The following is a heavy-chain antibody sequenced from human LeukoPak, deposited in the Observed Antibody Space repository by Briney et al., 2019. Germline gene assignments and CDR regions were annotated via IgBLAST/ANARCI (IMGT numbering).Heavy chain of an antibody. D-gene: IGHD6-19*01. CDR3: AKGLDIAVAGTPWFDP. CDR1: GFTFSSYA. CDR2: ISYDGSNK. Sequence: GGSLRLSCAASGFTFSSYAMHWVRQAPGKGLEWVAVISYDGSNKYYADSVKGRFTISRDNSKNTLYLQMNSLRAEDTAVYYCAKGLDIAVAGTPWFDPWGQGTLVTVSS. V-gene: IGHV3-30-3*01. J-gene: IGHJ5*02.